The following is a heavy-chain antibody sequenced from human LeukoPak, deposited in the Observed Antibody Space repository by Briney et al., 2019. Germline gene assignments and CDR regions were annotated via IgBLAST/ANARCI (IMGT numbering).Heavy chain of an antibody. Sequence: PGGSLRLSCAASGFTFSSYAMSWVRQAPGKGLEWVSAISGSGGSTYYADSVKGRFTISRDNSKNTLYLQMNSLRAEDTAVYYCARPFGYSYGYSDYWGQGTLVTVSS. CDR3: ARPFGYSYGYSDY. J-gene: IGHJ4*02. CDR2: ISGSGGST. CDR1: GFTFSSYA. D-gene: IGHD5-18*01. V-gene: IGHV3-23*01.